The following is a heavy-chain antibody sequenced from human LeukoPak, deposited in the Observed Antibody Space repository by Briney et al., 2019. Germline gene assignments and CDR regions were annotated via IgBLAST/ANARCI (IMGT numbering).Heavy chain of an antibody. Sequence: GGSLRLSCAASGFTFSSYSMNWVRQAPGKGLEWVSSISSSSSYIYYADSVKGRFTISRDNSKNRLYLEMNSLRAEDTAIYYCAKMKGHPLPKYYMDVWGQGTTVTVSS. V-gene: IGHV3-21*04. D-gene: IGHD1-26*01. J-gene: IGHJ6*01. CDR1: GFTFSSYS. CDR2: ISSSSSYI. CDR3: AKMKGHPLPKYYMDV.